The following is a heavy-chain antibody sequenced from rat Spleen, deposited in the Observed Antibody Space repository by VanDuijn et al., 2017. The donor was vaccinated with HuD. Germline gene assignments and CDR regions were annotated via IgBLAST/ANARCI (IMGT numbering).Heavy chain of an antibody. CDR3: ARHEYSSWDFDH. Sequence: EVQLVESGGGLVQPGRSLRLSCVASGFTFNYYWMTWIRQAPGRGLEWVASITNTGGSTYYPDSVKGRFTISRDTAKSTLYLQMDSLRSEDTATYYCARHEYSSWDFDHWGQGVMVTVSS. J-gene: IGHJ2*01. CDR1: GFTFNYYW. V-gene: IGHV5-31*01. D-gene: IGHD1-2*01. CDR2: ITNTGGST.